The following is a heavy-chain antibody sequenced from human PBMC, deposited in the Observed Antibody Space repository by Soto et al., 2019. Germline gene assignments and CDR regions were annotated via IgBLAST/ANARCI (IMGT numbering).Heavy chain of an antibody. J-gene: IGHJ6*02. Sequence: PSETLSLTCSVSGGSISSGGYYWSWIRQHPGKGLEWIGYIYYSGSTYYNPSLKSRVTISVDTSKNQFSLKLSSVTAADTAVYYCARTPMDIAAAGRDCYYYGMDVWGQGTTVTVSS. V-gene: IGHV4-31*03. CDR1: GGSISSGGYY. CDR3: ARTPMDIAAAGRDCYYYGMDV. D-gene: IGHD6-13*01. CDR2: IYYSGST.